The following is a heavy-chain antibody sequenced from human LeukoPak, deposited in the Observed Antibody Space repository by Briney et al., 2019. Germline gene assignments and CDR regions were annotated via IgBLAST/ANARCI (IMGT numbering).Heavy chain of an antibody. CDR1: GFSFSTYT. V-gene: IGHV3-23*01. D-gene: IGHD3-22*01. CDR3: ARGQTITMIGVVITPFDC. J-gene: IGHJ4*02. CDR2: ICDGNSIT. Sequence: AGGSLRLSCAASGFSFSTYTMSWVRQAPGKGLEWVSGICDGNSITYSAESVKGRFTISRDNSKNCLYLLMNSLRAEDTAVYYCARGQTITMIGVVITPFDCWGQGIMVTVSS.